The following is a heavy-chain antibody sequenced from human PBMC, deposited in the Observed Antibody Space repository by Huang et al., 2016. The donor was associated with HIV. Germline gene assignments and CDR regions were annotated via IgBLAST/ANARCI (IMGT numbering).Heavy chain of an antibody. V-gene: IGHV4-39*02. CDR1: GTSMTSSTFY. J-gene: IGHJ6*02. CDR3: AREVRSVDTDRPDGYYYRGLDV. CDR2: VYSLVNT. Sequence: QLRESGPGLVTPSETLSLTCSASGTSMTSSTFYWGWFRQPPGRGLEWIGSVYSLVNTYYNPSLKSRVTISRDTANKQYSMGLTSVTAADTAVYFCAREVRSVDTDRPDGYYYRGLDVWGQGTTVIVSS. D-gene: IGHD2-2*03.